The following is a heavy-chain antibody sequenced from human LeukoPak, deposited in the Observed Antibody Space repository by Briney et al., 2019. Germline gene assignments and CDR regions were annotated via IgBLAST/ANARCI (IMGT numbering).Heavy chain of an antibody. V-gene: IGHV4-30-4*08. CDR3: VAYPLLYRWFDP. CDR2: IYYSGST. J-gene: IGHJ5*02. D-gene: IGHD2-2*02. Sequence: SETLSLTCTVSGGSISSGDYYWSWIRQPPGKGLEWIGYIYYSGSTYYNPSLKSRVTISVDPSKNQFSLKLSSVTAADTAVYYCVAYPLLYRWFDPWGQGTLVTVSS. CDR1: GGSISSGDYY.